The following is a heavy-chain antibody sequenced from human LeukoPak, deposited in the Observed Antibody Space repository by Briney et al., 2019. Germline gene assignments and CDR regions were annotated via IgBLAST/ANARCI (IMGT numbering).Heavy chain of an antibody. V-gene: IGHV3-21*01. D-gene: IGHD6-13*01. Sequence: GGSLRLSCAASGFTFSSYSMNWVRQAPGKGLEWVSSISSSSSYIYYADSVKGRFTISRDNAKNSLYLQMNSLRAEDTAVYYCARASGVAAAGTYFGYWGQGTLVTVSS. CDR1: GFTFSSYS. CDR3: ARASGVAAAGTYFGY. J-gene: IGHJ4*02. CDR2: ISSSSSYI.